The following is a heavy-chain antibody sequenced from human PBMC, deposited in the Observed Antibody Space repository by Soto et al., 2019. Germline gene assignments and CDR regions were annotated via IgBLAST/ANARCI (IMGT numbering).Heavy chain of an antibody. CDR3: ERYTNAWYLAF. J-gene: IGHJ4*02. D-gene: IGHD2-2*02. CDR2: TYYRSKWYS. CDR1: GDSVSSNSAA. Sequence: SQTLSLTCAISGDSVSSNSAAWIWIRQSPSRGLEWLGRTYYRSKWYSDYTVSVRSRITINPDTSKNQFSLQLNSVTPEDTAVNYCERYTNAWYLAFWGQGTRVTVSS. V-gene: IGHV6-1*01.